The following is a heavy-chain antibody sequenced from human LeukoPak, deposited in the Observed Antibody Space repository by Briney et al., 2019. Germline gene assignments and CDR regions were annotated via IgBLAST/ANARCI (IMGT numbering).Heavy chain of an antibody. V-gene: IGHV3-48*04. J-gene: IGHJ4*02. D-gene: IGHD4-17*01. CDR3: ARDRSTVTTWLDY. CDR1: GFTFSSYN. CDR2: ITGSGTTI. Sequence: PGGSLRLSCAASGFTFSSYNMNWVRQAPGKGLEWVAYITGSGTTIYYADSVKGRFTISRDNAKNSLYLQMNSLRAEDTAVYYCARDRSTVTTWLDYWGQGTLVTVSS.